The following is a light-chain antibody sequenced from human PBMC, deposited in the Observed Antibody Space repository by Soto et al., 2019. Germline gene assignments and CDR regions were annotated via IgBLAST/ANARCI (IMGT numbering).Light chain of an antibody. CDR1: SSNIGAGYD. J-gene: IGLJ2*01. CDR2: VNI. Sequence: QSVLTQPPSVSGAPGQRVTISCTGSSSNIGAGYDVHWYQQLPGTAPKLLIYVNINRPSGVPDRSSGSKSGTSASLAITGLQAEEEADYYCQSYDSSLSVVFGGGTKLTVL. CDR3: QSYDSSLSVV. V-gene: IGLV1-40*01.